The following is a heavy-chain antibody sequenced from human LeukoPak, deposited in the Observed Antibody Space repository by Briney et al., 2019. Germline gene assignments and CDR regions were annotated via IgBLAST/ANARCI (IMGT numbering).Heavy chain of an antibody. CDR1: GGFISSYY. CDR2: IYYSGST. V-gene: IGHV4-59*01. D-gene: IGHD1-26*01. J-gene: IGHJ4*02. CDR3: ARGVNSGYFDY. Sequence: PSETLSLTCTVSGGFISSYYWTWIRQPPWEGLEWIGYIYYSGSTNYNPSLKSRVTISVDTSKNQFSLKLTSVTAADTAVYYCARGVNSGYFDYCGQGTLVTVSS.